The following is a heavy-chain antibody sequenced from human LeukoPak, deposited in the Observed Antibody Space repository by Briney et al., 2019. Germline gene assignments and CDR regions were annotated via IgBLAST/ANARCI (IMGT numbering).Heavy chain of an antibody. CDR3: AKDSSDILTGYYNQFDY. J-gene: IGHJ4*02. V-gene: IGHV3-74*01. CDR1: GFTFSSYW. Sequence: GGSLRLSCAASGFTFSSYWMHWVRQAPGKGLVWVSRINSDGYSISYADSVKGRFTISRENAKNTLYLQMNSLRAEDTALYYCAKDSSDILTGYYNQFDYWGQGTLVTVSS. CDR2: INSDGYSI. D-gene: IGHD3-9*01.